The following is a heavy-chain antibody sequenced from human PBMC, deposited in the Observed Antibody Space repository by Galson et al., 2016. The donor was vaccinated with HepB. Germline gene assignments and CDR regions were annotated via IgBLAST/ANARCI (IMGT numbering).Heavy chain of an antibody. V-gene: IGHV4-38-2*02. Sequence: SETLSLTCTVSGYSIASGSFWGWIRQPPGKGLEWIGSIYHSGSYHNPSLKSRVTISIDTAKNQFSLRLSSVTAADTAIYFCARSRYGSGSYFADFWCQGALVTVSS. CDR2: IYHSGS. D-gene: IGHD3-10*01. CDR3: ARSRYGSGSYFADF. CDR1: GYSIASGSF. J-gene: IGHJ4*02.